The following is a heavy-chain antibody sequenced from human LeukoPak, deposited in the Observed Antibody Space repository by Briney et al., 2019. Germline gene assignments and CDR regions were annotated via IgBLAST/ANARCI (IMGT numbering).Heavy chain of an antibody. CDR2: ISSSSSYI. CDR1: GFTFSSYS. Sequence: GGSLRLSCAASGFTFSSYSMNWVRQAPGKGLEWVSSISSSSSYIYYADSVKGRFTISRDNAKNSLYLQMSSLRAEDTAVYYCARDPSRYCSGGSCYADYWGQGTLVTVSS. CDR3: ARDPSRYCSGGSCYADY. V-gene: IGHV3-21*01. D-gene: IGHD2-15*01. J-gene: IGHJ4*02.